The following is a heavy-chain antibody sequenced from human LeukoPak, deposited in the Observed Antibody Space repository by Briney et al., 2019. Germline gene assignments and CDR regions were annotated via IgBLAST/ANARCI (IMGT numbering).Heavy chain of an antibody. Sequence: PSETLSLTCTVSGGSISSYYWSWIRQPPGKGLEWIGYIYYSGSTNYNPSLKSRVTISVGTSKNQFSLKLSSVTAADTAVYYCARDTTPKYYYDSSGYYWFGAFDIWGQGTMVTVSS. J-gene: IGHJ3*02. V-gene: IGHV4-59*01. CDR2: IYYSGST. CDR1: GGSISSYY. CDR3: ARDTTPKYYYDSSGYYWFGAFDI. D-gene: IGHD3-22*01.